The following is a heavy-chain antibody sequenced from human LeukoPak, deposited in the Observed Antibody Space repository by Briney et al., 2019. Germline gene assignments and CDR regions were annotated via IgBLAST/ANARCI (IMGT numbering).Heavy chain of an antibody. CDR1: GGSISSGDYY. D-gene: IGHD5-24*01. Sequence: SETLSLTCTVSGGSISSGDYYWSWIRQPPGKGLEWIGYIYYNGSTYYNPSLKSRVTISVDTSKSQFSLKLSSVTAADTAVYYCAREVEMATILPWSQGTLVTVSS. J-gene: IGHJ5*02. V-gene: IGHV4-30-4*01. CDR2: IYYNGST. CDR3: AREVEMATILP.